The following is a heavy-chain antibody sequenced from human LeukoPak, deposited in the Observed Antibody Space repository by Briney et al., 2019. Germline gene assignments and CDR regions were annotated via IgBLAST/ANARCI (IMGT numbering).Heavy chain of an antibody. CDR2: LYSDDTT. J-gene: IGHJ4*02. V-gene: IGHV3-53*01. Sequence: GGSLRLSCAASGFTVSSNYMSWVRQAPGTGLEWVSVLYSDDTTYYADSVKGRFTISRDDSKNTLYLQMNSLRAEDTAMYYCTRDQGGYFDCWGQGTLVTVSS. CDR1: GFTVSSNY. CDR3: TRDQGGYFDC.